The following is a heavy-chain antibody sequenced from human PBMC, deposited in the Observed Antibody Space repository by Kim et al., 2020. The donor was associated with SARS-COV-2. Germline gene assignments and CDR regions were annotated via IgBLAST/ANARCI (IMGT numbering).Heavy chain of an antibody. CDR1: GFTFSSYA. D-gene: IGHD5-12*01. CDR3: AKEASAWLLSTRVAFDI. V-gene: IGHV3-23*01. J-gene: IGHJ3*02. CDR2: ISGSGGST. Sequence: GGSLRLSCAASGFTFSSYAMSWVRQAPGKGLEWVSAISGSGGSTYYADSVKGRFTISRDNSKNTLYLQMNSLRAEDTAVYYCAKEASAWLLSTRVAFDIWGQGTMVTVPS.